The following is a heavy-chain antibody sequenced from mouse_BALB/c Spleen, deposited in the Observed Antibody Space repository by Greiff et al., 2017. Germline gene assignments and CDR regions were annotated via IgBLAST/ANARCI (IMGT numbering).Heavy chain of an antibody. V-gene: IGHV5-6*01. J-gene: IGHJ4*01. CDR1: GFTFSSYG. CDR2: ISSGGSYT. D-gene: IGHD2-1*01. CDR3: ARHDGNYVRDAMDY. Sequence: EVKLVESGGDLVKPGGSLKLSCAASGFTFSSYGMSWVRQTPDKRLEWVATISSGGSYTYYPDSVKGRFTISRDNAKNTLYLQMSSLKSEDTAMYYCARHDGNYVRDAMDYWGQGTSVTVSS.